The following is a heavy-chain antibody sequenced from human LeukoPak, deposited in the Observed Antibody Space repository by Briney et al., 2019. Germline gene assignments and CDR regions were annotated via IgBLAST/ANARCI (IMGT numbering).Heavy chain of an antibody. D-gene: IGHD3-10*01. CDR1: GFTFSSYE. Sequence: GGSLRLSCATSGFTFSSYEMNWVRQAPGKGLEWVSYISATGNTIHYADSVKGRFTISRDNAKNSLYLQMNSLRAEDTAVYYCARDSSGNFIPDYFDYWGQGTLVTVSS. V-gene: IGHV3-48*03. J-gene: IGHJ4*02. CDR3: ARDSSGNFIPDYFDY. CDR2: ISATGNTI.